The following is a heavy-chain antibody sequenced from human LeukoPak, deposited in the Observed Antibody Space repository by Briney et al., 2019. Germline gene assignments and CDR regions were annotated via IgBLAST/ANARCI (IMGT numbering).Heavy chain of an antibody. J-gene: IGHJ4*02. CDR1: GDNVYSGSVA. V-gene: IGHV6-1*01. Sequence: SQTLSLTCAISGDNVYSGSVAWNWIRQSPSRGLEWLGRTYYRSKWYNDYAPSVKSRITDNLDTSKMELSLQLKSLTPEDTAVYYCSRGQKTAFDYWGQGTLVTVSS. D-gene: IGHD2-21*02. CDR3: SRGQKTAFDY. CDR2: TYYRSKWYN.